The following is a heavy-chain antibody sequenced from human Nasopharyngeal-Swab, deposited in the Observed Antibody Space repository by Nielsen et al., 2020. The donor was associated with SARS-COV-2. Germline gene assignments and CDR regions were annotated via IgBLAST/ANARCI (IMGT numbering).Heavy chain of an antibody. CDR3: ARRTFSSTSLIDC. D-gene: IGHD2-2*01. Sequence: WIRQPPGKGLEWVANIRQDGFEKYYVDSVKGRFTISRDNAKNSLYLQMNSLRVEDTAVYYCARRTFSSTSLIDCWGQGTLVTVSS. J-gene: IGHJ4*02. V-gene: IGHV3-7*01. CDR2: IRQDGFEK.